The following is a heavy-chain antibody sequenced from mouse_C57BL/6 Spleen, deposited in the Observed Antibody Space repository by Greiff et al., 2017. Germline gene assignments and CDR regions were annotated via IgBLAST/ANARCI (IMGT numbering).Heavy chain of an antibody. V-gene: IGHV1-15*01. J-gene: IGHJ2*01. CDR2: IDPETGGP. D-gene: IGHD1-1*01. CDR1: GYTFTDYA. CDR3: TSHYYGSSGY. Sequence: QVQLQQSGAELVRPGASVTLSCKASGYTFTDYAMHWVKQTPVHGLEWIGAIDPETGGPAYNQKFKGKAILTAAKSSSPAYMELRSMTSDNAAVYYCTSHYYGSSGYWGQGTTLTVSA.